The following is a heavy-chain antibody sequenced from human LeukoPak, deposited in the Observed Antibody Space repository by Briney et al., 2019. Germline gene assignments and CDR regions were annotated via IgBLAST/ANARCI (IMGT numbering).Heavy chain of an antibody. D-gene: IGHD4-17*01. CDR2: ISSSSSYI. J-gene: IGHJ4*02. Sequence: GGSLRLSCAASGFTFSSYSMNWVRQAPGKGLEWVSSISSSSSYIYYADSVKGRFTISRDNAKNSLYLQMSGLRVEDTAVYYCARDSASPPVTFDYWGLGTLVTVSS. V-gene: IGHV3-21*01. CDR3: ARDSASPPVTFDY. CDR1: GFTFSSYS.